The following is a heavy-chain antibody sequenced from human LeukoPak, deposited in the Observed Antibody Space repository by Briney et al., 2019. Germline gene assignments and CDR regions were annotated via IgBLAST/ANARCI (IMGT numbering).Heavy chain of an antibody. CDR3: AKGDYQVPYFFDY. D-gene: IGHD2-2*01. CDR1: GFTFDDYA. CDR2: ISWNSGSI. V-gene: IGHV3-9*01. Sequence: GGSLRLSCAASGFTFDDYAMHWVRQAPGKGLEWVSGISWNSGSIGYADSVKGRFTISRDNAKNSLYLQMNSLRADDTAVYYCAKGDYQVPYFFDYWGQGTLVTVSS. J-gene: IGHJ4*02.